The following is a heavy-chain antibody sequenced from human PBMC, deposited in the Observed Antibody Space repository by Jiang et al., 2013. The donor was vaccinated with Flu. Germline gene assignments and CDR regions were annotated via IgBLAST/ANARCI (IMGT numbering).Heavy chain of an antibody. V-gene: IGHV1-24*01. D-gene: IGHD2-2*01. CDR2: FDVEDDET. J-gene: IGHJ3*02. CDR3: VTDLSGYRGTNVAFEI. CDR1: GYTLTELS. Sequence: SGAEVKKPGASVKVSCKVSGYTLTELSMHRVRQCPGKGLEWMGGFDVEDDETFYSQKFQGRATMTEDTSTDTAYMELTSLRSDDTAVYYCVTDLSGYRGTNVAFEIWGQGTMVTVSP.